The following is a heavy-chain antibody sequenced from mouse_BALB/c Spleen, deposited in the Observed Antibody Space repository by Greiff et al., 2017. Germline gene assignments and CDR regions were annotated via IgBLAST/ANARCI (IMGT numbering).Heavy chain of an antibody. D-gene: IGHD1-1*01. Sequence: EVQLQESGGGLVQPGGSLKLSCAASGFTFSSYTMSWVRQTPEKRLEWVAYISNGGGSTYYPDTVKGRFTISRDNAKNTLYLQMSSLKSEDTAMYYCARHGATVVATDYAMDYWGQGTSVTVSS. CDR1: GFTFSSYT. V-gene: IGHV5-12-2*01. J-gene: IGHJ4*01. CDR3: ARHGATVVATDYAMDY. CDR2: ISNGGGST.